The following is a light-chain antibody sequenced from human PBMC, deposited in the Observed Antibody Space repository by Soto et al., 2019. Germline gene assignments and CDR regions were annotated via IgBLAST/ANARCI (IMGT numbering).Light chain of an antibody. CDR1: QSLVHSDGIAY. CDR3: MQGTYWPPT. V-gene: IGKV2-30*02. Sequence: DVVMTQSPLSLPVTLGQPASISCRSNQSLVHSDGIAYFSWFQQRPGRSPRRLIYKVSNRDSGVPARFSGSGSGTDFALKISRVEAEDVGVYYCMQGTYWPPTFGQGTKVDIK. J-gene: IGKJ1*01. CDR2: KVS.